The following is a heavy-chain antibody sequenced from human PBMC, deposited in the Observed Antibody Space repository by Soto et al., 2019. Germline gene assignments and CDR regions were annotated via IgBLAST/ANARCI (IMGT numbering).Heavy chain of an antibody. J-gene: IGHJ4*02. V-gene: IGHV3-64*01. CDR2: ISSNGGTT. Sequence: EVQLAESGGGMVQPGGSRSLSFVASGFPLSSNDSPWVRQAPGKGLEYVSSISSNGGTTYYGNSVKGRFTISRDNSKNTLYLQMGSLRAEDMAVYYCVRRVSGNYDYWGQGTLVTVSS. D-gene: IGHD1-7*01. CDR1: GFPLSSND. CDR3: VRRVSGNYDY.